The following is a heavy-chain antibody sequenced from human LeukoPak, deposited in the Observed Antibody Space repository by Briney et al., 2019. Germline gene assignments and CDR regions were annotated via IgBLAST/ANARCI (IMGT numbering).Heavy chain of an antibody. CDR2: ISGSGGST. V-gene: IGHV3-23*01. CDR3: AKDRPRPAVAALETWFDP. J-gene: IGHJ5*02. D-gene: IGHD6-19*01. Sequence: GGSLRLSCAASGFTFDDYGMSWVRQAPGKGLEWVSAISGSGGSTYYADSVKGRFTISRDNSKNTLYLQMNSLRAEDTAVYYCAKDRPRPAVAALETWFDPWGQGTLVTVSS. CDR1: GFTFDDYG.